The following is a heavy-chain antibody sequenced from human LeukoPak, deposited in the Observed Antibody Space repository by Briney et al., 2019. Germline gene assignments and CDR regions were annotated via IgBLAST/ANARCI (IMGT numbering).Heavy chain of an antibody. Sequence: GGSLRLSCAASGFTFSSYWMSWVRQAPGKGLEWVANIKQDGSEKYYVDSVKGRFTISRDNAKNSLYLQMNSLRAEDTAVYYCARVSGGPWMARYMDVWGKGTTVTVSS. CDR2: IKQDGSEK. CDR1: GFTFSSYW. J-gene: IGHJ6*03. V-gene: IGHV3-7*01. D-gene: IGHD5-24*01. CDR3: ARVSGGPWMARYMDV.